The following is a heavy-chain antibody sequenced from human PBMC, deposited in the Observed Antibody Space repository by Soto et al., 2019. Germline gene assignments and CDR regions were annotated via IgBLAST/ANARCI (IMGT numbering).Heavy chain of an antibody. CDR1: RGTFSSYT. CDR2: TIPILGIA. J-gene: IGHJ4*02. D-gene: IGHD3-22*01. Sequence: QVQLVQSGAEVKKPGSSVKVSCKASRGTFSSYTISWVRQAPGQGLEWMGRTIPILGIANYAQKFQGRVTITADKSTSTAYMELSSLRSEDTAVYYCARVRYDSSRYYLSDYWGQGTLVTVSS. CDR3: ARVRYDSSRYYLSDY. V-gene: IGHV1-69*02.